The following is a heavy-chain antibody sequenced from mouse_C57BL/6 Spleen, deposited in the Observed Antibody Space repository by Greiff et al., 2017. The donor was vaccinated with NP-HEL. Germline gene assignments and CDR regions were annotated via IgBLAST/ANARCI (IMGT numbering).Heavy chain of an antibody. CDR2: ISSGGSYT. V-gene: IGHV5-6*01. J-gene: IGHJ3*01. CDR3: ARQTGGAY. Sequence: EVKLVESGGDLVKPGGSLKLSCAASGFTFSSYGMSWVRQTPDKRLEWVATISSGGSYTYYPDSVKGRFTISRDNAKNTLYLQMSSLKSEDTAMYYCARQTGGAYWGQGTLVTVSA. D-gene: IGHD4-1*01. CDR1: GFTFSSYG.